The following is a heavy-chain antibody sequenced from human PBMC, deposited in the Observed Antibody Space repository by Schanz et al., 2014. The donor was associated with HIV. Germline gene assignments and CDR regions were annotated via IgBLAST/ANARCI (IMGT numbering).Heavy chain of an antibody. CDR1: GFTFNDYY. CDR3: TRDGGCSGSACYGYGMDV. Sequence: QVQGGEAGGFFFPPLGSLRLSCAASGFTFNDYYMTWIRQAPGKGLEWVSYISDTGTTTYYADSVKGRFTISRDNAKNTLFLQMNNLREDDTGVYYCTRDGGCSGSACYGYGMDVWGQGTTVTVSS. J-gene: IGHJ6*02. CDR2: ISDTGTTT. V-gene: IGHV3-11*04. D-gene: IGHD1-26*01.